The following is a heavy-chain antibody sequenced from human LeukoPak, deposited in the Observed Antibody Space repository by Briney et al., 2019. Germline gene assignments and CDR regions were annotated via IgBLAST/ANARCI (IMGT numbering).Heavy chain of an antibody. V-gene: IGHV1-69*06. CDR1: GGTFSSYA. J-gene: IGHJ3*02. Sequence: SVKVSCKASGGTFSSYAISWERQAPGQGLEWMGGIIPIFGTANYAQKFQGRVTITADKSTSTAYMELSSLRSEDTAVYYCARGTGANGDAFDIWGQGTMVTVSS. CDR3: ARGTGANGDAFDI. CDR2: IIPIFGTA. D-gene: IGHD7-27*01.